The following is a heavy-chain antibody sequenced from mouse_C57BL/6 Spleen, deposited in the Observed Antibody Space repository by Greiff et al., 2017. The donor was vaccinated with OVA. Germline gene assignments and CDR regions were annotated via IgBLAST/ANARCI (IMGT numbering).Heavy chain of an antibody. CDR1: GYTFTDYE. CDR3: TSLHYYGSSQYYFDY. J-gene: IGHJ2*01. Sequence: QVQLQQSGAELVRPGASVTLSCKASGYTFTDYEMHWVKQTPVHGLEWIGAIDPETGGTAYNQKFKGKAILTADKSSSTAYMELRSLTSENSAVYYCTSLHYYGSSQYYFDYWGQGTTLTVSS. D-gene: IGHD1-1*01. V-gene: IGHV1-15*01. CDR2: IDPETGGT.